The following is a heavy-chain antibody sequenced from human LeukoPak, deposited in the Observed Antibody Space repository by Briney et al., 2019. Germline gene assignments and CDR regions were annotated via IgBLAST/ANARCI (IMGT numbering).Heavy chain of an antibody. CDR1: GYTFTSYS. V-gene: IGHV1-46*01. Sequence: ASVKVSCKASGYTFTSYSMHWVRQAPGQGLEWMGIINPSGGSTSYAQKCQSRVTITADKSTSTAYIERSSLRSEDTAVYFCARVWVDSGYDNFDYWGQGTLVTVSS. D-gene: IGHD5-12*01. CDR3: ARVWVDSGYDNFDY. J-gene: IGHJ4*02. CDR2: INPSGGST.